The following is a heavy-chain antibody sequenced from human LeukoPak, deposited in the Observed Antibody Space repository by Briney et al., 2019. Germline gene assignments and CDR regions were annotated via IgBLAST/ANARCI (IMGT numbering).Heavy chain of an antibody. J-gene: IGHJ6*03. V-gene: IGHV3-20*04. CDR3: ARGYNYYMDV. CDR2: INWNGGST. Sequence: GGSLRLSCAASGFTFDDYGMSWFRQAPGKGLEWVSGINWNGGSTGYADSVKGRFTISRDNAKNSLHLQMNSLRVEDTALYYCARGYNYYMDVWGKGTTVTVSS. D-gene: IGHD5-12*01. CDR1: GFTFDDYG.